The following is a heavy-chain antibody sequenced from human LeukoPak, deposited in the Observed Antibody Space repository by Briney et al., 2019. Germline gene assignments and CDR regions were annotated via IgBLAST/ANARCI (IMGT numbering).Heavy chain of an antibody. CDR2: IYSGGST. CDR1: GFSFSDYY. J-gene: IGHJ3*02. Sequence: GGSLRLSCAASGFSFSDYYMSWIRQAPGKGLEWVSVIYSGGSTNYADSVKGRFTISRDNSKNTLYLQMNSLRAEDTAVHYCAKRENYYDSSGYHYVGAFDIWGQGTMVTVSS. V-gene: IGHV3-53*01. D-gene: IGHD3-22*01. CDR3: AKRENYYDSSGYHYVGAFDI.